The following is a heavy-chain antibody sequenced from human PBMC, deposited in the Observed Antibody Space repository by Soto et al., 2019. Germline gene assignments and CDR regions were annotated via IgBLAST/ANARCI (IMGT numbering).Heavy chain of an antibody. V-gene: IGHV1-18*04. CDR2: ISAYNGNT. D-gene: IGHD6-13*01. J-gene: IGHJ5*02. CDR1: GYTFTSYG. Sequence: ASVKVSCKASGYTFTSYGISWVRQAPGQGLEWMGWISAYNGNTNYAQKLQGRVTMTTDTSTSTAYMELRSLRSDDTAVYYCARSLAARAPNWFDPWGQGTLVTVSS. CDR3: ARSLAARAPNWFDP.